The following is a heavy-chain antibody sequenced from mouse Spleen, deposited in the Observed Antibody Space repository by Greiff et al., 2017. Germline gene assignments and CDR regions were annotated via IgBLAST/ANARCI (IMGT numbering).Heavy chain of an antibody. D-gene: IGHD2-3*01. CDR1: GFNIKDYY. V-gene: IGHV14-1*02. Sequence: EVQLQQSGAELVRPGALVKLSCKASGFNIKDYYMHWVKQRPEQGLEWIGWIDPENGNTIYDPKFQGKASITADTSSNTAYLQLSSLTSEDTAVYYCASYDYGYFDVWGAGTTVTVSS. CDR3: ASYDYGYFDV. J-gene: IGHJ1*01. CDR2: IDPENGNT.